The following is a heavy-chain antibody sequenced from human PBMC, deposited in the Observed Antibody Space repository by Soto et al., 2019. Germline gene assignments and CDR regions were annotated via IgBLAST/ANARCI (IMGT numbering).Heavy chain of an antibody. CDR2: IIPIFGTA. D-gene: IGHD3-3*01. V-gene: IGHV1-69*12. CDR3: ARVRVRFLEWLGSEG. J-gene: IGHJ4*02. Sequence: QVQLVQSGAEVKKPGSSVKVSCKASGGPFSSYAISWVRQAPGQGLEWMGGIIPIFGTANYAQKFQGRVSSPAGESTRTAYMELSSLRSEDTAVYYCARVRVRFLEWLGSEGWGQGTLVTVPS. CDR1: GGPFSSYA.